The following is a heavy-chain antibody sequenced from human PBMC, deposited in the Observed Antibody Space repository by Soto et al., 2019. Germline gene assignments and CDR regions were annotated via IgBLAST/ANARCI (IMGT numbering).Heavy chain of an antibody. CDR1: GGSISSGGYY. J-gene: IGHJ4*02. V-gene: IGHV4-31*03. CDR2: IYYSGST. D-gene: IGHD6-6*01. CDR3: ARGAYRLVNFDY. Sequence: SETLSLTCTVSGGSISSGGYYWSWIRQHPGKGLEWIGYIYYSGSTYYNPSLKSRVTISVDTSKNQFSLKLSSVTAADTAVYYCARGAYRLVNFDYWGQGTLVTVYS.